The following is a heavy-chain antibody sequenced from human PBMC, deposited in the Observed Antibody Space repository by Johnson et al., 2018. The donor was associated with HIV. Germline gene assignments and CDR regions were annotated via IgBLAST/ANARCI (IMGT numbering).Heavy chain of an antibody. CDR1: GFSVGTNY. V-gene: IGHV3-23*04. D-gene: IGHD4-17*01. J-gene: IGHJ3*02. Sequence: VQLVESGGGLVQPGGSLRLSCAASGFSVGTNYMSWVRQAPGKGLEWVSAISGSGGSTYYADSVKGRFTISRDNSKNTLYLQMNSLRAEDTAVYYCARPGGDYSSFDIWGQGTMVTVSS. CDR3: ARPGGDYSSFDI. CDR2: ISGSGGST.